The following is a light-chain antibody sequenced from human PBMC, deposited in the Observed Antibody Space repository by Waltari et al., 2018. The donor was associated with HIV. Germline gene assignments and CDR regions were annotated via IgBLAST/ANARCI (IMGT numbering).Light chain of an antibody. Sequence: SQSVSSNLAWYKQKPGQAPRLLIYGASARATGIPDRLSGSGSGTEFTLTISSLQSEDFAVYYCQQYTNWPITFGQGTRLEI. CDR2: GAS. CDR3: QQYTNWPIT. CDR1: QSVSSN. J-gene: IGKJ5*01. V-gene: IGKV3-15*01.